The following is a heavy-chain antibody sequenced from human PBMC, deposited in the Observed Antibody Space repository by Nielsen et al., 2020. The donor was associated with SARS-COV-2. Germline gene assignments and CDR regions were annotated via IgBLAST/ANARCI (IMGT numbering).Heavy chain of an antibody. Sequence: SLKISCAASGFTFDDYAMHWVRQAPGKGLEWVSGISWNSGSIGYADSVKGRFTISRDNAKNSLYLQMNSLRAEDTAVYYCARGQWYSSSWDEDADYWYFDLWGRGTLVTVSS. CDR3: ARGQWYSSSWDEDADYWYFDL. D-gene: IGHD6-13*01. J-gene: IGHJ2*01. V-gene: IGHV3-9*01. CDR2: ISWNSGSI. CDR1: GFTFDDYA.